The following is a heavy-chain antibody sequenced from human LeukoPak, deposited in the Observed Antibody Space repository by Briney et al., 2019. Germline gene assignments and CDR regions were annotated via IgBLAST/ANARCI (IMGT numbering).Heavy chain of an antibody. D-gene: IGHD2-2*01. Sequence: GESLRLSCAASGFTFSSYGMHWVRQAPGKGLEWVAVILSDGSKEFYTDSVKGRFTISRDNSKNTLYLQMNSLRAEGTAVYYCARARYCSSISCREAFDIWGQGTMVTVSS. CDR2: ILSDGSKE. V-gene: IGHV3-30*19. CDR3: ARARYCSSISCREAFDI. CDR1: GFTFSSYG. J-gene: IGHJ3*02.